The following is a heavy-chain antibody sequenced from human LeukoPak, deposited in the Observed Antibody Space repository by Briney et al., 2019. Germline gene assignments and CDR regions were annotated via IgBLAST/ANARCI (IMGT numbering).Heavy chain of an antibody. CDR3: ARSLYNYGPGADS. Sequence: GGSLRLSCAASGFTVSSNYMSWVRQAPGKGLEWVSVIYSGGSTTYADSVKGRFTISRDNAKSTLFLQMNSLRADDMAIYYCARSLYNYGPGADSWGQGTLVTVSS. D-gene: IGHD3-10*01. J-gene: IGHJ5*01. CDR2: IYSGGST. V-gene: IGHV3-53*01. CDR1: GFTVSSNY.